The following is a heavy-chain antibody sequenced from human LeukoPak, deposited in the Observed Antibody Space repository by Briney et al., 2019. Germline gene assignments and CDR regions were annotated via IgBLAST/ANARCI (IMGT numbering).Heavy chain of an antibody. CDR2: INPNSGGT. V-gene: IGHV1-2*02. Sequence: ASVKVSCKASGYXFTGYYIHWVRQAPGQGLEWMRWINPNSGGTSYAQKFQGRVTMTRDTSISTVYMELNRLRSDDTAVFYCARGSGGPPQVLDYWGQGTLVTVSS. CDR3: ARGSGGPPQVLDY. CDR1: GYXFTGYY. J-gene: IGHJ4*02. D-gene: IGHD3-3*01.